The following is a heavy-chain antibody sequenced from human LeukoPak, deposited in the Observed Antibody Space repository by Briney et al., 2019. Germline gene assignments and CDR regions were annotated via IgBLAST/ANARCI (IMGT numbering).Heavy chain of an antibody. CDR3: ARDPSYWTGSDY. CDR2: IIPIFGTA. Sequence: SVKVSCKASGGTFSSYAISWVRQAPGQGLEWMGGIIPIFGTANYAQKFQGRVTITADESTSTAYMELSSLRSEDTAVYYCARDPSYWTGSDYWGQGTLVTVSS. CDR1: GGTFSSYA. V-gene: IGHV1-69*13. J-gene: IGHJ4*02. D-gene: IGHD1-26*01.